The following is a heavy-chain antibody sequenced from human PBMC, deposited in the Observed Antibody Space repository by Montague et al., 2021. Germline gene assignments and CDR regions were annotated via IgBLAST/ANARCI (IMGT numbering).Heavy chain of an antibody. V-gene: IGHV4-59*01. J-gene: IGHJ6*02. CDR3: ARDVYSSGWSGYGMDV. Sequence: SETLSLPCTVSGGSISSYYWRWIRQPPGKGLEWIGYIYNSGRTNYNPSLKSRVTISVDTSKNQFSLRLSSVTAADTAVYYCARDVYSSGWSGYGMDVWGQGTTV. D-gene: IGHD6-19*01. CDR2: IYNSGRT. CDR1: GGSISSYY.